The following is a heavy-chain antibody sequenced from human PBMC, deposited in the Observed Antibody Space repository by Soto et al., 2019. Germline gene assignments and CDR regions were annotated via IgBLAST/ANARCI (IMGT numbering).Heavy chain of an antibody. V-gene: IGHV3-48*02. J-gene: IGHJ5*02. CDR2: ISSSSSTI. Sequence: EVQVVESGGGLVQPGGSLRLSCAASGFTFSSNSMNWVRQAPGKGLEWISYISSSSSTIYADSVKGGFTISRDNAKNSLYLQMNSLIDEDTAVYYCARGICSGHLTSDLWGQGTLVTVSS. CDR1: GFTFSSNS. D-gene: IGHD2-15*01. CDR3: ARGICSGHLTSDL.